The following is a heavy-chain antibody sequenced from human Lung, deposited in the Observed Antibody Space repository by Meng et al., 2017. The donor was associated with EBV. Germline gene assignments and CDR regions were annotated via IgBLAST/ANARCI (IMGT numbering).Heavy chain of an antibody. CDR2: IYYSGST. D-gene: IGHD6-6*01. Sequence: QLQRQESGPGLVTPSQTLSLTCTGSGGSISSGGYYWSWLRQHPGKCLEWIGYIYYSGSTYYNPSLKSLVTISVDTSKTQFSLKLSSVTAADTAVYYCARVVAGRYNWFDPWGQGTLVTVSS. V-gene: IGHV4-31*01. J-gene: IGHJ5*02. CDR1: GGSISSGGYY. CDR3: ARVVAGRYNWFDP.